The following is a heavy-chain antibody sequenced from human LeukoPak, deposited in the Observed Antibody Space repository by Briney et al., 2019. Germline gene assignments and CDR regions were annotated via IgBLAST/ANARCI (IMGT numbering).Heavy chain of an antibody. CDR2: ISSSSSTI. V-gene: IGHV3-48*01. J-gene: IGHJ5*02. CDR1: GFTFSSYS. Sequence: GGSLRLSCAASGFTFSSYSMNWVRQAPGKGLEWVSYISSSSSTIYYADSVKGRFTISRDNAKNSLYLQMNSLRAEDTAVYYCARDRGGWYDWFDPWGLGTLVTVSS. CDR3: ARDRGGWYDWFDP. D-gene: IGHD6-19*01.